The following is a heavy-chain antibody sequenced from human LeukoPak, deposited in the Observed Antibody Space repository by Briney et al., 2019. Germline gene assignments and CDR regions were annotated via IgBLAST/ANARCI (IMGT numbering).Heavy chain of an antibody. CDR2: IYSAGNT. CDR1: GFTVSGNY. D-gene: IGHD2-15*01. Sequence: GGSLRLSCAASGFTVSGNYMSWVRQAPGKGLEWVSAIYSAGNTYYADSVKGRFTISRDNSKNTLYLQMNSLRTEDTAVYYCAIQQPGLPPGYCSGGSCYGGGYWGQGTLVTVSS. CDR3: AIQQPGLPPGYCSGGSCYGGGY. V-gene: IGHV3-53*01. J-gene: IGHJ4*02.